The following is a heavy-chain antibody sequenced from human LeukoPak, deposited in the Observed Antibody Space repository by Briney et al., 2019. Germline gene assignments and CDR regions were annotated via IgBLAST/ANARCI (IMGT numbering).Heavy chain of an antibody. V-gene: IGHV4-61*01. Sequence: PSETLSLTCTVSGASVSSASYWTWIRQPPGKGVEWIAHIYNGVNTNYNPSLKSRVTISVDTSKNQFSLRLNSVTAADTAVYYCARSRAFNSGAFDPWGQGSLATVSS. CDR1: GASVSSASY. J-gene: IGHJ5*02. D-gene: IGHD1-26*01. CDR3: ARSRAFNSGAFDP. CDR2: IYNGVNT.